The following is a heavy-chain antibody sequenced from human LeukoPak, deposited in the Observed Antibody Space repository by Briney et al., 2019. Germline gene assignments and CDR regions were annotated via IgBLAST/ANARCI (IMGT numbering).Heavy chain of an antibody. J-gene: IGHJ4*02. CDR2: IIPIFGTA. Sequence: SVKVSCKASGGTFSSYAISWVRQAPGQGLEWMGGIIPIFGTANYAQKFQGRVTITADKSTSTAYMELSSLRSEDTAVYYYSLHRHREYYDILTGYYDLDYWGQGTLVTVSS. CDR3: SLHRHREYYDILTGYYDLDY. V-gene: IGHV1-69*06. CDR1: GGTFSSYA. D-gene: IGHD3-9*01.